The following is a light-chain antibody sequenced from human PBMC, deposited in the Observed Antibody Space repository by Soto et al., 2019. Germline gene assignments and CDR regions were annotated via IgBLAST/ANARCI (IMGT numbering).Light chain of an antibody. J-gene: IGKJ1*01. CDR2: AAS. CDR3: QQYNSYS. CDR1: QGITYS. Sequence: IQLTQSPSSLSASVGDRVTVTCRASQGITYSLAWYQQKPGKAPKLLIYAASTLQSGVPSRFGGSGAGTDFTLTISSLQPEDFATYYCQQYNSYSFGQGTVVDIK. V-gene: IGKV1-9*01.